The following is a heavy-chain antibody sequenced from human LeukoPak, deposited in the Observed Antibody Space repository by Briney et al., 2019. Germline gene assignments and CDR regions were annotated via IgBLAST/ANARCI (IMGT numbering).Heavy chain of an antibody. CDR2: IYTSGNT. V-gene: IGHV4-61*02. D-gene: IGHD2-2*01. J-gene: IGHJ4*02. CDR1: GGSISSGSYY. Sequence: SQTLSLTCTVSGGSISSGSYYWSWIRQPAGKGLEWIGRIYTSGNTNYNPSLKSRVTISLDTSKNQFSLKLSSVTAADTAMYYCARCLEAAMNKAPVAMPLDYWGQGTLVTVSS. CDR3: ARCLEAAMNKAPVAMPLDY.